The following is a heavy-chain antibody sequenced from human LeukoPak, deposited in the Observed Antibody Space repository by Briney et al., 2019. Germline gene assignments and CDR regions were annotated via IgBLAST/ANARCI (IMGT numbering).Heavy chain of an antibody. Sequence: GGSLTLSCAASGFTFSSYAMSWLRQAPGKGLEWVSAISGSGGSTYYADSVKGRFTISRDNSKNTLYLQMNSLRAEDTAVYYCAKDFSKYGSGSYLDYWGQGTLVTVSS. CDR3: AKDFSKYGSGSYLDY. V-gene: IGHV3-23*01. CDR1: GFTFSSYA. J-gene: IGHJ4*02. D-gene: IGHD1-26*01. CDR2: ISGSGGST.